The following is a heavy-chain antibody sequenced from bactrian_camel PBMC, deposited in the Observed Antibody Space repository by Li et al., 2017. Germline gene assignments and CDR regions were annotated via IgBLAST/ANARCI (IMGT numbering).Heavy chain of an antibody. J-gene: IGHJ6*01. D-gene: IGHD4*01. CDR2: MKSDGTT. V-gene: IGHV3S53*01. CDR1: EYTFDEAD. Sequence: HVQLVESGGGSVQTGGSLRLSCTASEYTFDEADMGWYRQAPGNECELVSTMKSDGTTEYGDSVKGRFTTSQNNAKTTVYLQKNSLKPEDTAMYYCAAARWAYQDNALRDSDFVFWGQGTQVTVS. CDR3: AAARWAYQDNALRDSDFVF.